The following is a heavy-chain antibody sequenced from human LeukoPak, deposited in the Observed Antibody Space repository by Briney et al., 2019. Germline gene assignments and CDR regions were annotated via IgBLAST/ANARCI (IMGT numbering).Heavy chain of an antibody. CDR1: GGTFSSYA. D-gene: IGHD5-12*01. Sequence: GASVKVSCKAPGGTFSSYAISWVRQAPGQGLEWMGGIIPIFGTANYAQKFQGRVTITADESTSTAYMELSSLRSEDTAVYYCARYSGYDYGWFDPWGQGTLVTVSS. J-gene: IGHJ5*02. V-gene: IGHV1-69*13. CDR2: IIPIFGTA. CDR3: ARYSGYDYGWFDP.